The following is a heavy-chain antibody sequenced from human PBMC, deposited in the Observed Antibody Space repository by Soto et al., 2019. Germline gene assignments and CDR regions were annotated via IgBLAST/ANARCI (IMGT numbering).Heavy chain of an antibody. CDR1: GYTFTSYA. V-gene: IGHV1-3*01. J-gene: IGHJ5*02. CDR3: ARVGSSWYSWFDP. CDR2: INAGNGNT. D-gene: IGHD6-13*01. Sequence: SVKVSCKASGYTFTSYAMHWVRQAPGQKLEWMGWINAGNGNTKYSQKFQGRVTITRDTSATTAYMELSSMRSEDPAVYYCARVGSSWYSWFDPWGQGTLVTVSS.